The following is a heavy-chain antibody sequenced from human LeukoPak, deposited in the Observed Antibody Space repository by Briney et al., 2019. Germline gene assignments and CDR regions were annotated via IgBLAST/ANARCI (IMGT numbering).Heavy chain of an antibody. J-gene: IGHJ4*02. CDR2: IRSDGSSK. D-gene: IGHD1-26*01. CDR1: GFIFSGYG. V-gene: IGHV3-30*02. CDR3: AKEWYGGSPPDY. Sequence: PGGSLRLSCALSGFIFSGYGMHWVRQAPDKGLEWVASIRSDGSSKYYADSVKGRFTISRDNSKNTLYLQMNSLRAEDTAVYYCAKEWYGGSPPDYWGQGTLVTVSS.